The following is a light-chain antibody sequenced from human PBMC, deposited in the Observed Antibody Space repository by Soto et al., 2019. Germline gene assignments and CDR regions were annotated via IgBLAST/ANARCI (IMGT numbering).Light chain of an antibody. J-gene: IGLJ1*01. V-gene: IGLV2-11*01. CDR3: CSYAGSYTYI. CDR1: SSDVGGYNY. CDR2: DVS. Sequence: QSALTQPRSVSGSPGQSVTISCTGTSSDVGGYNYVSWYQQHPGKAPKLMIYDVSKRPSGVPDRFSGSKSGNTASLTISGIQPEDEADYYCCSYAGSYTYIFGTGTKVTVL.